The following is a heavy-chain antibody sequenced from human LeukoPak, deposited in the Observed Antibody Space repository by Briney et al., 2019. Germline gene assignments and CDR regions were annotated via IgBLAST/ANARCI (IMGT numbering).Heavy chain of an antibody. J-gene: IGHJ4*02. CDR3: ARSLGGYSYDFDY. V-gene: IGHV1-58*01. CDR2: IVVGSGNT. CDR1: GFTFTSSA. D-gene: IGHD5-18*01. Sequence: GASVKVSCKASGFTFTSSAVQWVRQARGQRLEWIGWIVVGSGNTNYAQKFQERVTITRDMSTSTAYMELSSLRSEDTAVYYCARSLGGYSYDFDYWGQGTLVTVSS.